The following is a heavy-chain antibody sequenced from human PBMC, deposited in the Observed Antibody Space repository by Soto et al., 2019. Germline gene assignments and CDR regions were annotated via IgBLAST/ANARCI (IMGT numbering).Heavy chain of an antibody. CDR2: INHSGST. V-gene: IGHV4-34*01. D-gene: IGHD6-6*01. J-gene: IGHJ5*02. CDR1: GGSFSGYY. CDR3: ARGRPIAAPLRWFDP. Sequence: SETLSLTCAVNGGSFSGYYWSWIRQPPGKGLEWIGEINHSGSTNYNPSLKSRVTISVDTSKNQFSLKLSSVTAADTAVYYCARGRPIAAPLRWFDPWGQGTLVTVSS.